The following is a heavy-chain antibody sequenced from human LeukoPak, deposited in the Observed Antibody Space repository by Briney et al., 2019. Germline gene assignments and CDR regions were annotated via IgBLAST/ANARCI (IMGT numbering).Heavy chain of an antibody. V-gene: IGHV3-9*03. Sequence: GGSLRLSCAASGFTFDDYAMHWVRQAPGKGLEWVSGISWNSGSIGYADSVKGRFTISRDNAKNSLYLQMNSLRAEDMALYYCAKDLGGSYSGSSAFDIWGQGTMVTVSS. J-gene: IGHJ3*02. CDR2: ISWNSGSI. CDR1: GFTFDDYA. D-gene: IGHD1-26*01. CDR3: AKDLGGSYSGSSAFDI.